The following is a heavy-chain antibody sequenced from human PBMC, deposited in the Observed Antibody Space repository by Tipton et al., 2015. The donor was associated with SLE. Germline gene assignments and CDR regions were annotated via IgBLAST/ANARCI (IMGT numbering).Heavy chain of an antibody. D-gene: IGHD3-3*01. J-gene: IGHJ5*02. Sequence: TLSLTCTVSGGSMSTYYWNWIRQFPGKGLEWIGYFYYSGSTNYNPSLKSRVTISLDKSKNQFSLKLSSVTAADTAVYYCARLEDPFGIFGVPKGWFDPWGQGTLVTVSS. V-gene: IGHV4-59*01. CDR1: GGSMSTYY. CDR3: ARLEDPFGIFGVPKGWFDP. CDR2: FYYSGST.